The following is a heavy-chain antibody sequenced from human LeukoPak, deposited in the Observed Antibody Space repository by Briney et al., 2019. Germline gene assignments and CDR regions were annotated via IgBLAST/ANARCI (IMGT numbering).Heavy chain of an antibody. CDR2: IYPGDSDT. D-gene: IGHD4-17*01. Sequence: RPLPGKGLEWMGIIYPGDSDTRYSPSFQGQVTISADKSISTAYLQWSSLKASDTAMYYCARHYDYGDYSAFDYWGQGTLVTVSS. J-gene: IGHJ4*02. CDR3: ARHYDYGDYSAFDY. V-gene: IGHV5-51*01.